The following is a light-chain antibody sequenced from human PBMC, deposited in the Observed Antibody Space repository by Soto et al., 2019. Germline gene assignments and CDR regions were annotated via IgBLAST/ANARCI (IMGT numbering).Light chain of an antibody. J-gene: IGKJ1*01. Sequence: DIQMTQSPSSLSASVGDRVTITCRASQSISNYLNWYQQKPGKAPDLLIYAASTLQSGVPSRFNGSGSETDFTRTISSLQSEDFATYYCQQSYSSPRTFGQGTRVEIK. CDR3: QQSYSSPRT. CDR2: AAS. CDR1: QSISNY. V-gene: IGKV1-39*01.